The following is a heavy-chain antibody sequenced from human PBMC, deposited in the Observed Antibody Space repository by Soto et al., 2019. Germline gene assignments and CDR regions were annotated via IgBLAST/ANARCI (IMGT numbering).Heavy chain of an antibody. CDR1: GGSFSGYY. D-gene: IGHD3-10*01. CDR3: ARAPYYGSGSLFDY. V-gene: IGHV4-34*01. Sequence: SETLSLTCAVYGGSFSGYYWSWIRQPPGKGLEWIGEINHSGSTNYNPSLKSRVTISVDTSKNQFSLKLSSVTAADTAVYYCARAPYYGSGSLFDYWGQGTLVTVSS. J-gene: IGHJ4*02. CDR2: INHSGST.